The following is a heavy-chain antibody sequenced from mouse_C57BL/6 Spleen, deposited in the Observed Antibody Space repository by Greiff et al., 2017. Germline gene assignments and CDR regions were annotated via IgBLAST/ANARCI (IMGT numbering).Heavy chain of an antibody. CDR3: ARDRDGYYLIPFCDY. Sequence: EVKLMESGGGLVKPGGSLKLSCAASGFTFSSYAMSWVRQTPEKRLEWVATISDGGSYTYYPDNVKGRFTISRYNAKNNLYLQMSHLKSEDTAMYYCARDRDGYYLIPFCDYWGQGTTLTVSS. CDR2: ISDGGSYT. D-gene: IGHD2-3*01. CDR1: GFTFSSYA. V-gene: IGHV5-4*01. J-gene: IGHJ2*01.